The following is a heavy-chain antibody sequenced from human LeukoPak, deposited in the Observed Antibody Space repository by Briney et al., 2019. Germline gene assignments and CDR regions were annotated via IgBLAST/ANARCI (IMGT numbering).Heavy chain of an antibody. CDR2: IYPGDSDT. D-gene: IGHD2-2*01. V-gene: IGHV5-51*01. Sequence: GESLKISCKGSGYSFSSYWIGWVRQMPGKGLEWMGIIYPGDSDTRYSPSFQGQVTISADKSINTAYLQWSSLKASDTAMYYCATPYPREYCSSTTCYFNYWGQGTLVTVSS. J-gene: IGHJ4*02. CDR3: ATPYPREYCSSTTCYFNY. CDR1: GYSFSSYW.